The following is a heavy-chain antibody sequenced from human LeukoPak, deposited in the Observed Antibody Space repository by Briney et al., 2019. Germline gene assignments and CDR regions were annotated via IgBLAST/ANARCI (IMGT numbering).Heavy chain of an antibody. D-gene: IGHD3-3*01. CDR2: IYTSGST. Sequence: SETLSLTCTVSGGSISSYYWSWIRQPAGKGLEWIGRIYTSGSTNYNPSLKSRVAMSVDTSKNQFSLKLSSVTAADTAVYYCARDPYDFWSGPKGSWFDPWGQGTLVTVSS. V-gene: IGHV4-4*07. J-gene: IGHJ5*02. CDR3: ARDPYDFWSGPKGSWFDP. CDR1: GGSISSYY.